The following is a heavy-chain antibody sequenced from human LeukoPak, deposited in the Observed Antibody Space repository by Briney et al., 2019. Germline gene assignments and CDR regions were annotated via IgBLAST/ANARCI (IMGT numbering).Heavy chain of an antibody. D-gene: IGHD3-22*01. CDR1: GFTFSSYA. V-gene: IGHV3-23*01. J-gene: IGHJ6*03. CDR2: FSGGGGSP. CDR3: AKSGLPYYYDSSGYFLSGYYYYYMDV. Sequence: GGSLRLSCAASGFTFSSYAMSWVRQAPGKGLEWVSGFSGGGGSPDYADSVKGRFTISRDNSKNTLYLQMNSLRAEDTAVYYCAKSGLPYYYDSSGYFLSGYYYYYMDVWGKGTTVTVSS.